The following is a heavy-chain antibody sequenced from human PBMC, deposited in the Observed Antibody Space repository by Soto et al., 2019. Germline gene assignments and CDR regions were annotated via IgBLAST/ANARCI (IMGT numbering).Heavy chain of an antibody. Sequence: QVQLEQSGAEVKTLGSSVKVSCKASGDTFNRYAISWVRQAPGQGLEWMGGIIPIFGTANYAPQFQDRVTLTADESTSTAYLELPSLKSEDPAVYFCARGARFLEWLAFDHWGQGTLVTVSS. CDR1: GDTFNRYA. CDR2: IIPIFGTA. D-gene: IGHD3-3*01. V-gene: IGHV1-69*12. J-gene: IGHJ4*02. CDR3: ARGARFLEWLAFDH.